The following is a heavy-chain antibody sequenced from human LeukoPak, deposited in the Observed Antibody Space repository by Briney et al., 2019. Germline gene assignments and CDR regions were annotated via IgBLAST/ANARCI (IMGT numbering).Heavy chain of an antibody. J-gene: IGHJ3*02. CDR3: ARTESSGYIAFDI. CDR1: GDSISSNY. CDR2: IYYSGST. D-gene: IGHD3-22*01. Sequence: PSETLSLTCTVSGDSISSNYWSWIRQPPGKGLEWIGYIYYSGSTNYNPSLKSRVTISLDTSRTQFSLELSSVTAADTAVYYCARTESSGYIAFDIWGQGTVVAVSS. V-gene: IGHV4-59*01.